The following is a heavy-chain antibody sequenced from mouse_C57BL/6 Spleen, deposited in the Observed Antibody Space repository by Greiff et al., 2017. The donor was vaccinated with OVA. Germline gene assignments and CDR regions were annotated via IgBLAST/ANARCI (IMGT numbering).Heavy chain of an antibody. CDR2: IWGVGST. CDR3: ASDRYDYDEEGYAMDY. J-gene: IGHJ4*01. CDR1: GFSLTSYG. D-gene: IGHD2-4*01. Sequence: VKLEESGPGLVAPSQSLSITCTVSGFSLTSYGVDWVRQSPGKGLEWLGVIWGVGSTNYNSALKSRLSISKDNSKSQVFLKMNSLQTDDTAMYYCASDRYDYDEEGYAMDYWGQGTSVTVSS. V-gene: IGHV2-6*01.